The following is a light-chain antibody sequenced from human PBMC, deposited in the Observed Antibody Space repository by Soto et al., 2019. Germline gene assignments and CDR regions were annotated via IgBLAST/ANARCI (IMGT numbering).Light chain of an antibody. Sequence: SYELTQPPSVSVSPGQTARITCSGDALPKQYAYWYQQKPGQAPVVVIYKDTKRPSGIPERFSASSSGTTVTLTISGVQAEDEADYYCQSADISGPPVVFGGGTKLTVL. CDR2: KDT. V-gene: IGLV3-25*03. CDR3: QSADISGPPVV. CDR1: ALPKQY. J-gene: IGLJ2*01.